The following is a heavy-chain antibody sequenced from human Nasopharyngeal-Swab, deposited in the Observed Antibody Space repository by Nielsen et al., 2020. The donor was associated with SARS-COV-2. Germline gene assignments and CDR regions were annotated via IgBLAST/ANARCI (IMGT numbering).Heavy chain of an antibody. CDR3: ARGVRLTRITMVRGPIESVYGMDV. J-gene: IGHJ6*02. Sequence: SETLSPTCAVYGGSFSGYYWGWIRQPPGKGLEWIGEINHSGSTNYNPSLKSRVTISVDTSKNQFSLKLSSVTAADTAVYYCARGVRLTRITMVRGPIESVYGMDVWGQGTTVTVSS. D-gene: IGHD3-10*01. CDR1: GGSFSGYY. V-gene: IGHV4-34*01. CDR2: INHSGST.